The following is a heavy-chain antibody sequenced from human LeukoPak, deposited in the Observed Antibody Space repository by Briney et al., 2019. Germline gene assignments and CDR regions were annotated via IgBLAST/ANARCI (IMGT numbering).Heavy chain of an antibody. CDR3: ARSIAAAKYYYYGMDV. D-gene: IGHD6-13*01. V-gene: IGHV4-59*01. CDR1: GGSISSYY. J-gene: IGHJ6*02. Sequence: SETLSLTCTVSGGSISSYYWSWIRQPPGKGLEWIGYIYYSGSTNYNPSLKSRVTISVDTSKNQFSLKLSSVTAADTAVYCCARSIAAAKYYYYGMDVWGQGTTVTVSS. CDR2: IYYSGST.